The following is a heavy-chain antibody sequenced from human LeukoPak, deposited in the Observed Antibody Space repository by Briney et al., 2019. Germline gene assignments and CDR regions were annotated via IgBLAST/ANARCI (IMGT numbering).Heavy chain of an antibody. CDR2: ISGSGGST. V-gene: IGHV3-23*01. Sequence: ETLSLTCAVYGGSFSGYYWSWIRQPPGKGLEWVSGISGSGGSTYYADSMKGRFTISRDNSKNTLYLQINSLRAEDTAVYYCAKDFSVGVTMIRGPFDPWGQGTLVTVSS. J-gene: IGHJ5*02. CDR1: GGSFSGYY. D-gene: IGHD3-10*01. CDR3: AKDFSVGVTMIRGPFDP.